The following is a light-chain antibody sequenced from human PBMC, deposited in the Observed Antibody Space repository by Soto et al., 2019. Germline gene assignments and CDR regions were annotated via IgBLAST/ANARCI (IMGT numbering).Light chain of an antibody. Sequence: DIVLTQSPGTLSFSPGERATLSCRANQSVSSSYLAWYQQKPGQAPRPLIYGASSRATGIPDRFSGSGSGTDFTLTISRLEPEDFAVYYCQQFGSSPRTFGQGTKVDIK. J-gene: IGKJ1*01. CDR1: QSVSSSY. CDR3: QQFGSSPRT. CDR2: GAS. V-gene: IGKV3-20*01.